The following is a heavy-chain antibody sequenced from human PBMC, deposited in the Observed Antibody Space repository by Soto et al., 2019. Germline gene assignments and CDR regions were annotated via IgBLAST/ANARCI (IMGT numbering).Heavy chain of an antibody. CDR2: ISSSGSTI. V-gene: IGHV3-48*03. J-gene: IGHJ6*02. CDR1: GFTFSSYE. CDR3: ARDYYDSSGYYPYGMDV. Sequence: LRLSCAASGFTFSSYEMNWVRQAPGKGLEWVSYISSSGSTIYYADSVKGRFTISRDNAKNSLYLQMNSLRAEDTAVYYCARDYYDSSGYYPYGMDVWGQGTTVTVSS. D-gene: IGHD3-22*01.